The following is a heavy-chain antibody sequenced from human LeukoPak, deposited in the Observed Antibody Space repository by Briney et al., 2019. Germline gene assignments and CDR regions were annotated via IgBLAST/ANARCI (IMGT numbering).Heavy chain of an antibody. J-gene: IGHJ5*02. V-gene: IGHV4-39*01. CDR3: ARSSGYSSSGGLNWFDT. D-gene: IGHD6-13*01. CDR1: GGSISSSSYY. Sequence: SETLSLTCTVSGGSISSSSYYWGWIRQPPGKGLEWIGSIYYSGSTYYNPSLNSRVTISVDTSKNQFSLKLSSVTAADTAVYYCARSSGYSSSGGLNWFDTWGQGTLVTVSS. CDR2: IYYSGST.